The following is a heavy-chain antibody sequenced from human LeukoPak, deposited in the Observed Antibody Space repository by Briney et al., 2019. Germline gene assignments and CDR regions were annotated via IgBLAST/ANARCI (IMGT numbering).Heavy chain of an antibody. V-gene: IGHV3-30*18. D-gene: IGHD6-13*01. CDR3: AKPYSSSWYYFDY. CDR1: GFTFSSYG. CDR2: ISYDGSNK. J-gene: IGHJ4*02. Sequence: PGGSLRLSCAASGFTFSSYGMHWVRQAPGKGLDWVAVISYDGSNKYYADSVKGRFTISRDNSKNTLYLQMNSLRAEDTAVYYCAKPYSSSWYYFDYWGQGTLVTVSS.